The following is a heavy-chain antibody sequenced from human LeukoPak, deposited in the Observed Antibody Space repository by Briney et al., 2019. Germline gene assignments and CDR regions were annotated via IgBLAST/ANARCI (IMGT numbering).Heavy chain of an antibody. J-gene: IGHJ6*02. CDR3: ARDTGYCSSTSCYPLDV. Sequence: GGSLRLSCAASGFTFSSYWMSWVRQAPGKGQEWVANIKQDGSEKYYVDSVKGRFTISRDNAKNSLYLQMNSLRAEDTAVYYCARDTGYCSSTSCYPLDVWGQGTTVTVSS. CDR1: GFTFSSYW. V-gene: IGHV3-7*01. CDR2: IKQDGSEK. D-gene: IGHD2-2*01.